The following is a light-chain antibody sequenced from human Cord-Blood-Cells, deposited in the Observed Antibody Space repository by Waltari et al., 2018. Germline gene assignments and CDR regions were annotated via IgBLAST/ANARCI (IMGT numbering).Light chain of an antibody. CDR3: CSYAGSSTTVV. CDR2: EGS. CDR1: SSDVGSYNL. Sequence: QSALTQPASVSGSPGQSITISCTGTSSDVGSYNLVSWYQQHPGKAPKLMIYEGSKRPSGCSNRLSGSKSGNTASLTSSGLQAEDEADYYCCSYAGSSTTVVFGGGTKLTVL. V-gene: IGLV2-23*01. J-gene: IGLJ2*01.